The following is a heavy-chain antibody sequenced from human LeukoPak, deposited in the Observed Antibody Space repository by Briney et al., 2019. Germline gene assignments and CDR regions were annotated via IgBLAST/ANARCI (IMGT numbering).Heavy chain of an antibody. CDR3: ARNLAPMTLDY. Sequence: ASVKVSCKASGYTFTSYYMHWVRQAPGQGLEWMGIVNPSGGSTSYAQKFQGRVTMTRDTSTSTVYMELSSLRSEDTAVYYCARNLAPMTLDYWGQGTLVTVSS. CDR1: GYTFTSYY. D-gene: IGHD3-22*01. V-gene: IGHV1-46*01. J-gene: IGHJ4*02. CDR2: VNPSGGST.